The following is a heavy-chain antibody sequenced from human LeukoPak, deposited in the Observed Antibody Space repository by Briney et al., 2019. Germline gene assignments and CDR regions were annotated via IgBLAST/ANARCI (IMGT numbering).Heavy chain of an antibody. CDR3: ASSGGSGSYVFDY. D-gene: IGHD3-10*01. CDR1: GGSISRGSYY. Sequence: PSQTLSLTCTVSGGSISRGSYYWSWIRQPAGKGLEWIGRIYTSGSTNYNPSLKSRVTISVDTSKNQFSLKLSSVTAADTAVYYCASSGGSGSYVFDYWGQGTLVTVSS. J-gene: IGHJ4*02. CDR2: IYTSGST. V-gene: IGHV4-61*02.